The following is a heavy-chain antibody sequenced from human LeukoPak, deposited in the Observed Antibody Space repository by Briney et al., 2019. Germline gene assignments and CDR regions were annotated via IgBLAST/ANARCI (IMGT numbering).Heavy chain of an antibody. D-gene: IGHD1-26*01. V-gene: IGHV3-48*04. CDR1: GFTFSSYA. Sequence: GGSLRLSCAASGFTFSSYAMGWIRQAPGKGLEWISYTSSSTVTTHYADSVRGRFTISRDNAKGTLYLQMNSLRAEDTAVYYCARVPAWGAFGIWGQGTMVTVSS. CDR3: ARVPAWGAFGI. CDR2: TSSSTVTT. J-gene: IGHJ3*02.